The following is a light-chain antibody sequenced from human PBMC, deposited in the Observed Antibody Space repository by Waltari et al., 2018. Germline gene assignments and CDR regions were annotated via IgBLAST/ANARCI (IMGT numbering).Light chain of an antibody. CDR3: CSFAAGNTVI. CDR2: AVS. Sequence: QSALTQPRSVSGSPGQSVTISCTGTSSDVGGYNSVSWYHKYPGKAPKLLIFAVSGRPSGVSDRFSGSKSGNTASLTISGLQAEDEADYHCCSFAAGNTVIFGGGTKLTVV. J-gene: IGLJ2*01. CDR1: SSDVGGYNS. V-gene: IGLV2-11*01.